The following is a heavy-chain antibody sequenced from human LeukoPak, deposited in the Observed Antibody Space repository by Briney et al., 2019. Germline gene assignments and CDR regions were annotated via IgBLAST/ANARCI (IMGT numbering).Heavy chain of an antibody. D-gene: IGHD2-2*01. V-gene: IGHV1-46*01. Sequence: ASVKVSCKSSGYTFTSYYMYWVRQAPGQGLEWMGIINPSGGSTSYAQKFQGRVTMTRDTSTSTVYMELSRLRSDDTAVYYCARGAVVVVPAAMPEPWGQGTLVTVSS. J-gene: IGHJ4*02. CDR2: INPSGGST. CDR1: GYTFTSYY. CDR3: ARGAVVVVPAAMPEP.